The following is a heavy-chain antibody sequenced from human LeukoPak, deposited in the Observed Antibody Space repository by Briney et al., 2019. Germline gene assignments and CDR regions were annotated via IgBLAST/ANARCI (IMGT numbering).Heavy chain of an antibody. CDR3: ARDIRTGLLGATSSPFDY. CDR2: ISSSSSYI. CDR1: GFTFSSYS. J-gene: IGHJ4*02. Sequence: PGGSLRLSCAASGFTFSSYSMNWVRQAPGKGLEWVSSISSSSSYIYYADSVKGRFTISRDNAMNSLYLQMNSLRAEDTAVYYCARDIRTGLLGATSSPFDYWGQGTLVTVSS. V-gene: IGHV3-21*01. D-gene: IGHD1-26*01.